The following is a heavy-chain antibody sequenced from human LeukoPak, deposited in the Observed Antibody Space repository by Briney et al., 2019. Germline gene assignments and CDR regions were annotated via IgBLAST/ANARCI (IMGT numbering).Heavy chain of an antibody. CDR1: GGTFSKYA. D-gene: IGHD6-25*01. Sequence: SVKVSCKASGGTFSKYAISWVRQAPGQGLEWMGGIIPMLNKANYAQKFQGRVTITADESTTTVYMEMSSLKYNDTAMYYCARDAAWGQGTQVTVSS. CDR3: ARDAA. J-gene: IGHJ4*02. V-gene: IGHV1-69*13. CDR2: IIPMLNKA.